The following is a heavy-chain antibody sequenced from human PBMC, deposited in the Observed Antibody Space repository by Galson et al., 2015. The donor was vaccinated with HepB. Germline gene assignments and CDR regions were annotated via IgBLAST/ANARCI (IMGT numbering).Heavy chain of an antibody. Sequence: SLRLSCAASGFTVSGSYMSWGRQAPGEGLEWVSGVYSGGGTDYADSVEGGFNISRANSKNALHLQMNSLRAEDTAVYYCATELKRQPDDVFDIWGQGTLVTVSS. CDR2: VYSGGGT. D-gene: IGHD1-1*01. CDR3: ATELKRQPDDVFDI. V-gene: IGHV3-66*02. CDR1: GFTVSGSY. J-gene: IGHJ3*02.